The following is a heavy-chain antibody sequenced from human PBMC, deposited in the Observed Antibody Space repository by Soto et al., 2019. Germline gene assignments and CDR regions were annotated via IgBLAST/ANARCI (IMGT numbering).Heavy chain of an antibody. V-gene: IGHV3-23*01. J-gene: IGHJ4*02. CDR3: AKVSSSWYAGFFDL. Sequence: GGSLILSCTASGFTFSRHAMTWVRQAPGKGLEWVSGLSDSGASIYYADSVKGRFTISRDNSMNTLYLQMNTLRAEDTAVYYCAKVSSSWYAGFFDLWGQGTLVTVSS. CDR1: GFTFSRHA. CDR2: LSDSGASI. D-gene: IGHD6-13*01.